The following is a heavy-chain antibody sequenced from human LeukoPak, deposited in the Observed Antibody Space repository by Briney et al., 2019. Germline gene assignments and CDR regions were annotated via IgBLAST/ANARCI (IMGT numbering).Heavy chain of an antibody. J-gene: IGHJ5*02. D-gene: IGHD3-3*01. Sequence: ASVKVSCKASGGTFSSYAISWVRQAPGQGLEWMGGIIPIFGTANYAQKFQGRVTTTADESTSTAYMEQSSLRSEDTAVYYCAREYYYYDFWSGYYIHWFDPWGQGTLVTVSS. V-gene: IGHV1-69*13. CDR3: AREYYYYDFWSGYYIHWFDP. CDR2: IIPIFGTA. CDR1: GGTFSSYA.